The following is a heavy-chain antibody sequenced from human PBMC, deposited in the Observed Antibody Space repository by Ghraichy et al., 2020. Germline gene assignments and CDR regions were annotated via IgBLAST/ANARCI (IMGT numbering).Heavy chain of an antibody. Sequence: GGSLRLSCAASGFTFSNYWMAWVRQAPGKGLEWVGNIRQDGRDKYHADSVKGRFTLSRDNAQNSLYLQMGNLRVEDTAVYYCARHYDDWGYAFDIWGQGTEVTVSS. J-gene: IGHJ3*02. CDR3: ARHYDDWGYAFDI. D-gene: IGHD4-17*01. V-gene: IGHV3-7*01. CDR2: IRQDGRDK. CDR1: GFTFSNYW.